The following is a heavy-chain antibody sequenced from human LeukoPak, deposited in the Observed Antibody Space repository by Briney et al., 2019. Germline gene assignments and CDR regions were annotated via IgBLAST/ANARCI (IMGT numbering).Heavy chain of an antibody. CDR2: IIPIFGTA. V-gene: IGHV1-69*13. CDR3: ASGGGYCSGGSCPWYYYGMDV. J-gene: IGHJ6*04. CDR1: GGTFSSYA. D-gene: IGHD2-15*01. Sequence: GASVKVSCKASGGTFSSYAISWVRQAPGQGLEWMGGIIPIFGTANYAQKFQGRVTITADESTSTAYVELSSLRSEDTAVYYCASGGGYCSGGSCPWYYYGMDVWGKGTTVTVSS.